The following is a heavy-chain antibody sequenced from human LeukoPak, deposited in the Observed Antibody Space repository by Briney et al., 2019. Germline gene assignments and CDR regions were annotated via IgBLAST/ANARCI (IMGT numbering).Heavy chain of an antibody. D-gene: IGHD6-19*01. Sequence: GGSLRLSCAASGFTFNSYWMNWVGQAPGKGREWVANIKRDGSEKYYVDSVKGRFTISRDNAKNSLDLQMNSLRVEDTAVYYCARLGPASSGWPESFDYWVQGTLVTVSS. CDR1: GFTFNSYW. V-gene: IGHV3-7*03. CDR2: IKRDGSEK. CDR3: ARLGPASSGWPESFDY. J-gene: IGHJ4*02.